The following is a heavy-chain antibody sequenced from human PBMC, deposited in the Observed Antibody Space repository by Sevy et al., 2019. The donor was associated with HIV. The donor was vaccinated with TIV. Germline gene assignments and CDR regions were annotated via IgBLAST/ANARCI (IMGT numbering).Heavy chain of an antibody. Sequence: GGSLRLSCVASGFTFPIYSVVWVRRAPGKGLEWLTLISYDGNNRYYADSVKGRFTISRDNSNNILYLQMTSLRVEDTALYFCARVAGEYCTNDCYHRFDHWGLGTLVTVSS. CDR3: ARVAGEYCTNDCYHRFDH. CDR2: ISYDGNNR. V-gene: IGHV3-30*04. D-gene: IGHD2-8*01. J-gene: IGHJ4*02. CDR1: GFTFPIYS.